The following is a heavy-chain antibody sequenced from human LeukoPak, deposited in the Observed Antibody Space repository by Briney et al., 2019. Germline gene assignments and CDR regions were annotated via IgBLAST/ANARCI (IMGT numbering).Heavy chain of an antibody. CDR2: IYYSGST. D-gene: IGHD3-16*01. CDR1: GGSISSYY. CDR3: ARHGGDGLDY. J-gene: IGHJ4*02. V-gene: IGHV4-59*08. Sequence: TASETPSLTCTVSGGSISSYYWSWIRQPPGKGLEWIGYIYYSGSTNYNPSLKSRVTISVDTSKNQFSLKLSSVTAADTAVYYCARHGGDGLDYWGQGTLVTVSS.